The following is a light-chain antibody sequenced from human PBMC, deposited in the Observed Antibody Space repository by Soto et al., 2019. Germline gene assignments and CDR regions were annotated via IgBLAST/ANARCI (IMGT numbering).Light chain of an antibody. CDR2: EVS. J-gene: IGLJ2*01. Sequence: QSALTQPASVSGSPGQSITISCTGTSSDVGSYNLVSWYQQHPGKAPKLMIYEVSKRPSGVPDRFSGSKSGNTASLTVSGHQAEDEADYYCSSYAGSNNFVVFGGGTKVTVL. CDR1: SSDVGSYNL. CDR3: SSYAGSNNFVV. V-gene: IGLV2-8*01.